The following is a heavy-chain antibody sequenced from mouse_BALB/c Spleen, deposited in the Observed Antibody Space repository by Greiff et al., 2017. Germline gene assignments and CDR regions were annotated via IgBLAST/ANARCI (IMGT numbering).Heavy chain of an antibody. Sequence: QVTLKESGPGILQPSQTLSLTCSFSGFSLSTSGMGVSWIRQPSGKGLEWLAHIYWDDDKRYNPSLKSRLTISKDTSRNQVFLKITSVDTADTATYYCARDDDYAMDYWGQGTSVTVSS. CDR3: ARDDDYAMDY. V-gene: IGHV8-12*01. D-gene: IGHD2-12*01. CDR2: IYWDDDK. J-gene: IGHJ4*01. CDR1: GFSLSTSGMG.